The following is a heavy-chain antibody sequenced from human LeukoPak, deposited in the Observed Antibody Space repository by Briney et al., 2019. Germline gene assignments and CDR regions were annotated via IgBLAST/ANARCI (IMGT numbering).Heavy chain of an antibody. CDR1: GGSFSGYY. CDR3: ARDVGGIVGATDFDY. D-gene: IGHD1-26*01. J-gene: IGHJ4*02. Sequence: SETLSLTCAVYGGSFSGYYWSWIRQPPGKGLEWIGSIYYSGSTYYNPSLKSRVTISVDTSKNQFSLKLSSVTAADTAVYYCARDVGGIVGATDFDYWGQGTLVTVSS. CDR2: IYYSGST. V-gene: IGHV4-34*01.